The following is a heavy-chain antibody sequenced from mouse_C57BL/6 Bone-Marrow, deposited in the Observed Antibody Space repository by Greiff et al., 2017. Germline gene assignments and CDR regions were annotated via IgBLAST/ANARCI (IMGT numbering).Heavy chain of an antibody. V-gene: IGHV1-63*01. Sequence: QVQLQQSGAELVRPGTSVKMSCKASGYTFTNYWIGWAKQRPGHGLEWIGDIYPGGGYTNYNEKFKGKATLTADKSSSTAYMQFSSLTSEDSAIYYCARLGTTVEDYFDYWGQGTTLTVSS. J-gene: IGHJ2*01. D-gene: IGHD1-1*01. CDR3: ARLGTTVEDYFDY. CDR1: GYTFTNYW. CDR2: IYPGGGYT.